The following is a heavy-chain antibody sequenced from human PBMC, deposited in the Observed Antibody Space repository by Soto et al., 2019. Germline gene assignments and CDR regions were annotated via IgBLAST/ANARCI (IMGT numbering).Heavy chain of an antibody. J-gene: IGHJ6*02. CDR1: GFTFSSYA. CDR3: AVGMVTPFYYYDMDV. V-gene: IGHV3-23*01. Sequence: GGSLRLSRAASGFTFSSYAMSWVRQAPGKGLEWVSAISGSGGSTYYADSVKGRFIISRDNSKNTLYLQMNSLRAEDTAIYYCAVGMVTPFYYYDMDVWGQGTTVTVSS. CDR2: ISGSGGST. D-gene: IGHD2-21*02.